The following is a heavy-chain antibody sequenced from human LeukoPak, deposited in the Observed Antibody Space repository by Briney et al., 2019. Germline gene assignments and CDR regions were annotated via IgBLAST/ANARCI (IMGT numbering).Heavy chain of an antibody. J-gene: IGHJ4*02. CDR3: ARVGGLQQPDY. Sequence: GASVKVSCKASGYTFNNYGITWVRQAPGQGLEWMGWISGYNGNTKHAQKLQGRVTMNKDTSTSTAYMELRSLRSDDTAIYYCARVGGLQQPDYWGQGTLVTVSS. V-gene: IGHV1-18*01. CDR2: ISGYNGNT. D-gene: IGHD6-13*01. CDR1: GYTFNNYG.